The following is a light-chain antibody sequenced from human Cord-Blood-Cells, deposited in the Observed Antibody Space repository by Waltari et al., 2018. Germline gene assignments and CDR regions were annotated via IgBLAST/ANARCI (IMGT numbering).Light chain of an antibody. J-gene: IGKJ1*01. CDR1: QDISNY. V-gene: IGKV1-33*01. Sequence: DIQMTQSPSSLSASVGDRVTITCQASQDISNYLNWYQQKPGKAPKLLIYDASNWETGVPSRFSGSGSGTDLTFTISSLQPEDIATYYCQQYDNLPRTFGQGTKVEIK. CDR2: DAS. CDR3: QQYDNLPRT.